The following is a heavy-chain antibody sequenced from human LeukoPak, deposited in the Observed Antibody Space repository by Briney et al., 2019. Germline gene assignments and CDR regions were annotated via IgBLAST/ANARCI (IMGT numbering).Heavy chain of an antibody. Sequence: SETLSLTCIVSGDSTSSYSWSWIRQPAGKGLEWIGRCCPSGNPNYNPSPQSRVTMSVDTSKSQFSLKMTSVTAADTAVYYCVRDRRGDYGVDYWGQGTLVTVSS. J-gene: IGHJ4*02. V-gene: IGHV4-4*07. D-gene: IGHD4-17*01. CDR2: CCPSGNP. CDR1: GDSTSSYS. CDR3: VRDRRGDYGVDY.